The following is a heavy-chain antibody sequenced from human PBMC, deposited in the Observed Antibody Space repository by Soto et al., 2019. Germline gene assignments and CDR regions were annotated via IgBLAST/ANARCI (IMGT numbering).Heavy chain of an antibody. Sequence: SVKVSCKASGGTFSSYAISWVRQAPGQGLEWMGGIIPIFGTANYAQKFQGRVTITADESTSTAYMELSSLRSEDTAVYYCARNPAITMVRGVYYYYYGMDVWGQGXTVTVYS. CDR1: GGTFSSYA. CDR3: ARNPAITMVRGVYYYYYGMDV. J-gene: IGHJ6*02. V-gene: IGHV1-69*13. D-gene: IGHD3-10*01. CDR2: IIPIFGTA.